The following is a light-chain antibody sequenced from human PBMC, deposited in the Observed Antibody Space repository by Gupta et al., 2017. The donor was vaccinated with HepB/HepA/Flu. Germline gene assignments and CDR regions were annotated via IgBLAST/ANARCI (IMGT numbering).Light chain of an antibody. V-gene: IGLV1-44*01. CDR3: AAWDTGLNVGV. CDR1: SSNVGSNN. J-gene: IGLJ3*02. Sequence: SVLTQSTSVPGTPGQRVTISCFGSSSNVGSNNLYWYQQHPGTAPKLLIYYNDERPSGGPDRISGSKSGTSASLAISGLQSEDEADYYCAAWDTGLNVGVFGGGTKLTV. CDR2: YND.